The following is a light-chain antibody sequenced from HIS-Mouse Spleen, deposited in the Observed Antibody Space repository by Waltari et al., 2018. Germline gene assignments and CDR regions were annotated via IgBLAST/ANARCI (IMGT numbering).Light chain of an antibody. J-gene: IGLJ2*01. CDR2: EVS. Sequence: QSALTQPPSASGSPGQSVTISCTGTSSDVGGYNYVSWYQQHPGKAPKLMIYEVSKRPSVVPVRFSGSKSGNTASLTVSGLQAEDEADYYCSSYAGSNNFVVFGGGTKLTVL. V-gene: IGLV2-8*01. CDR3: SSYAGSNNFVV. CDR1: SSDVGGYNY.